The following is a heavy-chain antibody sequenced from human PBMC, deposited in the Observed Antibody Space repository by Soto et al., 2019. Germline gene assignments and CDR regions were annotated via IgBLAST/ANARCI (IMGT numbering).Heavy chain of an antibody. D-gene: IGHD3-9*01. CDR3: ATAMNLALYDILTGYLYYYYGMDV. J-gene: IGHJ6*02. Sequence: ASAKVSCKASRYSIAAYYLHWVRQAPEQGLKWMGIIKPSGGSRSYAQKFQGRVTMTRDTSTSTVYMELSSLRSEDTAVYYCATAMNLALYDILTGYLYYYYGMDVWGQGTTVTV. CDR2: IKPSGGSR. V-gene: IGHV1-46*01. CDR1: RYSIAAYY.